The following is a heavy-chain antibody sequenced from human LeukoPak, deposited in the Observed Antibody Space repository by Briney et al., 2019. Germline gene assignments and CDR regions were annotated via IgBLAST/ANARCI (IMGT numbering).Heavy chain of an antibody. CDR1: GFTFSSYS. V-gene: IGHV3-21*01. CDR2: ISSSSSYI. Sequence: PGGSLRLSCAASGFTFSSYSMNWVRQAPGKGLEWVSSISSSSSYIYYADSVKGRFTISRDNAKNSLYLQMNSLRAEDTAVYYCARDQVSGDYPYFDYWGQGTLVTVSS. D-gene: IGHD4-17*01. J-gene: IGHJ4*02. CDR3: ARDQVSGDYPYFDY.